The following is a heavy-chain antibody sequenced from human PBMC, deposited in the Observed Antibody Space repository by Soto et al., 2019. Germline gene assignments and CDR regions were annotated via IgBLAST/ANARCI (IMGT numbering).Heavy chain of an antibody. CDR2: VYYSGSV. J-gene: IGHJ4*02. V-gene: IGHV4-59*01. Sequence: ETLSLTCTVSGDSIRPYYWTWIRQPPGKGLEWIGYVYYSGSVNYKSSLKSRVTMSVDTSKNQFSLRLNSVTAADTAAYYCARVTYDSFTAYSYYFDYWGQGTLVTVSS. CDR1: GDSIRPYY. CDR3: ARVTYDSFTAYSYYFDY. D-gene: IGHD3-9*01.